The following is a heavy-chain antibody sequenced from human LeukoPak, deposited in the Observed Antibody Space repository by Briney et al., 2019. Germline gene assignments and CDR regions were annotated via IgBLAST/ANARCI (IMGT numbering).Heavy chain of an antibody. D-gene: IGHD3-10*01. Sequence: ASVKVSCKASGYTFTGYYMHWVRQAPGQGVEWMGWINPNSGGTNYAQKFQGWVTMTRDTSISTVYMELSRLRSDDTAVYYCARDLGKWFGELLDYGMDVWGQGTTVTVSS. CDR1: GYTFTGYY. CDR3: ARDLGKWFGELLDYGMDV. V-gene: IGHV1-2*04. J-gene: IGHJ6*02. CDR2: INPNSGGT.